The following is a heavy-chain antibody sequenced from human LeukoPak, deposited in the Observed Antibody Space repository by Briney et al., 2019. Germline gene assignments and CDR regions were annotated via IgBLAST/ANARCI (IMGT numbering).Heavy chain of an antibody. J-gene: IGHJ6*03. CDR3: ARDQLLWFGENQSPAYMDV. CDR1: GFTFSSYS. D-gene: IGHD3-10*01. V-gene: IGHV3-21*01. Sequence: GGSLRLSCGVSGFTFSSYSMNWVRQAPGKGLEWVSFISRSSSYIHYADSVKGRFTISRDNAKNSLYLQMNSLRAEDTAVYYCARDQLLWFGENQSPAYMDVWGKGTTVTISS. CDR2: ISRSSSYI.